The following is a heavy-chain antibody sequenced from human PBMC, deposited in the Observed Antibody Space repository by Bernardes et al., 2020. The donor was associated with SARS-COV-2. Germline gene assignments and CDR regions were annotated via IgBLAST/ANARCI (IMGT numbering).Heavy chain of an antibody. V-gene: IGHV4-31*03. J-gene: IGHJ2*01. CDR2: IYYSGST. D-gene: IGHD3-3*01. CDR3: ARGIYDFWSGYFQYFDL. Sequence: SETLSLTCTVSGGSISSGGYYWSWIRQHPGKGLEWIGYIYYSGSTYYNPSLKSRVTISVDTSKNQFSLKLSSVTAADTAVYYCARGIYDFWSGYFQYFDLWGRGTLVTVSS. CDR1: GGSISSGGYY.